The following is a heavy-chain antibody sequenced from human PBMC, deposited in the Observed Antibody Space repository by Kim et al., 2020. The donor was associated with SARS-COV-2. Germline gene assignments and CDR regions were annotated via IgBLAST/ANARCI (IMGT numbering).Heavy chain of an antibody. Sequence: SVKGRFTISWDNAKNSLYLQMNSLRDEDTAVYYCARSFYGSGTYELAFDIWGQGPMVTVSS. J-gene: IGHJ3*02. CDR3: ARSFYGSGTYELAFDI. V-gene: IGHV3-48*02. D-gene: IGHD3-10*01.